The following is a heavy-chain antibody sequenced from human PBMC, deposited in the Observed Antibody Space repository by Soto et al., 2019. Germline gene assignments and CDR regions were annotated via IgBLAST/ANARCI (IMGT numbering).Heavy chain of an antibody. CDR1: GFAFSNYA. Sequence: EVQLLESGGDLVQPGGSLRLSCAASGFAFSNYAVTWVRQAQGKGLEWVSSISGSGNIIYYAESVMGRFIISRDNSKNTLYLQINSLRAEDTAVYYFAKDPNGDYIGAFADWGQGTLVTVSS. CDR3: AKDPNGDYIGAFAD. D-gene: IGHD4-17*01. J-gene: IGHJ4*02. CDR2: ISGSGNII. V-gene: IGHV3-23*01.